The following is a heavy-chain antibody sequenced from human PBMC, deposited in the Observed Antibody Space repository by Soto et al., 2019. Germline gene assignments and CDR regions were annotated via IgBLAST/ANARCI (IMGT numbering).Heavy chain of an antibody. J-gene: IGHJ6*03. CDR2: MNPNSGNT. D-gene: IGHD2-15*01. CDR1: GYTFTSYD. Sequence: ASVKVSCKASGYTFTSYDINWVRQATGQGLEWMGWMNPNSGNTGYAQKFQGRVTMTRNTSISTAYMELSSLRSEDTAVYYCARVNIVVVVAAKGGTRDYYYMDVWGKGTTVTVSS. CDR3: ARVNIVVVVAAKGGTRDYYYMDV. V-gene: IGHV1-8*01.